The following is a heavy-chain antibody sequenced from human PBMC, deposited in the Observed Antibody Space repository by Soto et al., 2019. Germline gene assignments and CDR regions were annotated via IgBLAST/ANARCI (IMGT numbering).Heavy chain of an antibody. CDR3: ARSAVGWELLLGPAFDY. J-gene: IGHJ4*02. V-gene: IGHV4-31*03. Sequence: PSETLSLTCTVSGGSISSGGYYWSWIRQHPGKGLEWIGYIYYSGSTYYNPSLKSRVTISVDTSKNQFSLKLSSVTAADTAVYYCARSAVGWELLLGPAFDYWGQGTLVTVSS. CDR2: IYYSGST. D-gene: IGHD1-26*01. CDR1: GGSISSGGYY.